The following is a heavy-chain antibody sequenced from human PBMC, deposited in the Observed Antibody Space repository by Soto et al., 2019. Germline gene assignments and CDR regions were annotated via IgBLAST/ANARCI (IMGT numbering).Heavy chain of an antibody. CDR3: VSDRGYGHASVPYS. V-gene: IGHV3-30*03. J-gene: IGHJ4*02. D-gene: IGHD5-18*01. CDR1: GFAFSSYG. Sequence: QAQLVESGGGVVQPGRSLRLSCAASGFAFSSYGMHWVRQAPGTGLEWVAVISYDGSLQHYADSVKGRFTISRDNSKNMVLLQMSSLRAEVTAVYYCVSDRGYGHASVPYSWGQGTLVSVS. CDR2: ISYDGSLQ.